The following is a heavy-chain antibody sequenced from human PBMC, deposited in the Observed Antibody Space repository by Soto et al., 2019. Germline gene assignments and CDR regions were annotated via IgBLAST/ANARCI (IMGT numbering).Heavy chain of an antibody. D-gene: IGHD1-1*01. CDR1: GYTFTSYG. CDR3: ARAIRRLERPNWFDP. Sequence: QVQLVQSGAEVKKPGASVKVSCKASGYTFTSYGIIGVRQAPGQGLEWMGWISAYNGNKNYAQKLQGRVTMTTDTSTSTAYMELRSLRSDDTAVYYCARAIRRLERPNWFDPWGQGTLVTVSS. J-gene: IGHJ5*02. CDR2: ISAYNGNK. V-gene: IGHV1-18*04.